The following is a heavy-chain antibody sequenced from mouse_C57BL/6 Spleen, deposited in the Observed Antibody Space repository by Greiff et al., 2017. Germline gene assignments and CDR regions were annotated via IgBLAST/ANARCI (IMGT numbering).Heavy chain of an antibody. V-gene: IGHV1-39*01. Sequence: VQLKQSGPELVKPGASVKISCKASGYSFTDYNMNWVKQSNGKSLEWIGVINPNYGTTSYNQKFKGKATLTVDQSSSTAYMQLNSLTSEDSAVYYCARSGGYAVVAHFDYWGQGTTLTVSS. CDR2: INPNYGTT. D-gene: IGHD1-1*01. CDR3: ARSGGYAVVAHFDY. CDR1: GYSFTDYN. J-gene: IGHJ2*01.